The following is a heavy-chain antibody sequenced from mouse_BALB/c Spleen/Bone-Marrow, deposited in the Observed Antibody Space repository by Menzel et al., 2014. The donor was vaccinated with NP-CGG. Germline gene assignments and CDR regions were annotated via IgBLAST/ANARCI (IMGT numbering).Heavy chain of an antibody. CDR3: ARDDYDDYYAKDY. D-gene: IGHD2-4*01. J-gene: IGHJ4*01. V-gene: IGHV14-3*02. Sequence: VQLQQSGAELVKPGASVKLSCTASGFNIKDTYMHWVKQGPEQGLEWIGRIDPANGNTKYDPRFQDKATITTDTSSNTAYLQLSSLTSEDTAVYYCARDDYDDYYAKDYWGQGTSVTVSS. CDR1: GFNIKDTY. CDR2: IDPANGNT.